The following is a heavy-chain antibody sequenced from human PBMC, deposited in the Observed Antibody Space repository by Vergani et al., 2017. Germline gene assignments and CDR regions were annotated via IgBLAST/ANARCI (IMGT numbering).Heavy chain of an antibody. D-gene: IGHD3-22*01. V-gene: IGHV1-69*01. Sequence: QVQLVQSGAEVKKPGSSVKVSCKASGGTFSSYAISWVRQAPGQGLEWMGGIIPIFGTANYAQKFQGRVTITADESTSTAYMELNSLRAEDTAVYYCAKGALYYDSSNLRCWGQGTLVTVSS. CDR3: AKGALYYDSSNLRC. CDR1: GGTFSSYA. J-gene: IGHJ4*02. CDR2: IIPIFGTA.